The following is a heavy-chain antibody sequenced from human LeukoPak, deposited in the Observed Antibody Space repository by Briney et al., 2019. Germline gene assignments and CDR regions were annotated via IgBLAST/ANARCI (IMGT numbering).Heavy chain of an antibody. CDR2: ITSSSSYI. CDR3: AKDFVVVPGLVNYFDS. J-gene: IGHJ4*02. Sequence: GGSLRLSCAASGFTFSTYNMNWVRHAPGKGLEWISSITSSSSYIYYADSVKGRFTISRDNSKNRLYLRMNSLRAEDTALYYCAKDFVVVPGLVNYFDSWGQGTLVTVSS. D-gene: IGHD2-15*01. V-gene: IGHV3-21*04. CDR1: GFTFSTYN.